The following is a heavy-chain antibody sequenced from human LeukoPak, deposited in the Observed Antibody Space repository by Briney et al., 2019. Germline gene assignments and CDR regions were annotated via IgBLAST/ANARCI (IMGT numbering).Heavy chain of an antibody. V-gene: IGHV3-23*01. CDR2: ISGSGGST. D-gene: IGHD4-17*01. J-gene: IGHJ4*02. Sequence: GGSLRLSCAASGFTFSSYAMSWVRQAPGKGLEWVSLISGSGGSTHYADSVKGRFTISRDNSKNTLYLQMNSLGAEDTAVYYCARDRDYGDYEHPVDYWGQGTLVTVSS. CDR1: GFTFSSYA. CDR3: ARDRDYGDYEHPVDY.